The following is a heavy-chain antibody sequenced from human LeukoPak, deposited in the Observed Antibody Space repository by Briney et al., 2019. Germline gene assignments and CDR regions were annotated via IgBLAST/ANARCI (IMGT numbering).Heavy chain of an antibody. V-gene: IGHV3-48*03. Sequence: GGSLRLSCAASGFTFSSYEMNWVRQAPGKGLEWVSYISGSGSTIYYADSVKGRFTISRDNAKNSLYLQMNSLRAEDTAVYYCASRYCSGGSCYSANAFDIWGQGTMVTVSS. CDR2: ISGSGSTI. CDR3: ASRYCSGGSCYSANAFDI. CDR1: GFTFSSYE. J-gene: IGHJ3*02. D-gene: IGHD2-15*01.